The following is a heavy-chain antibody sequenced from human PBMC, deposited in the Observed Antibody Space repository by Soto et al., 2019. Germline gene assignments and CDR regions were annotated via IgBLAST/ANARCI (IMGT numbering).Heavy chain of an antibody. V-gene: IGHV3-30-3*01. Sequence: GGSLRRSCAASGVTFSSYAMHWVRQAPGKGLEWVAVISYDGSNKYYADSVKGRFTISRDNSKNTLYLQMNSLRAEDTAVYYCARDQTASFDYWGQGTLVTVSS. J-gene: IGHJ4*02. CDR3: ARDQTASFDY. CDR1: GVTFSSYA. CDR2: ISYDGSNK.